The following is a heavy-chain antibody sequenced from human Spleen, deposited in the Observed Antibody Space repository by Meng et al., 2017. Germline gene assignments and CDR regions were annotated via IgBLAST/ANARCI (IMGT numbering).Heavy chain of an antibody. CDR3: ARDSRSVQP. CDR2: INTGSGDT. V-gene: IGHV1/OR15-3*02. D-gene: IGHD5/OR15-5a*01. Sequence: ASVKVSCKASGYSFTGYYIHWVRQAPGQGLEWMGWINTGSGDTKYSQKFQDRVTITRDTSASTAYMELTSLRSEDTAVYYCARDSRSVQPWGQGTLVTVSS. CDR1: GYSFTGYY. J-gene: IGHJ5*02.